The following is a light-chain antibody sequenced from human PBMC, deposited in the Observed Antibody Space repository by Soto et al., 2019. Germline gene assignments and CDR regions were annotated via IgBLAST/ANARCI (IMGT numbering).Light chain of an antibody. V-gene: IGKV3-15*01. CDR3: RQYHNWPPQYT. CDR2: GAS. J-gene: IGKJ2*01. Sequence: EIVMTQSPATLYVSPGERATLSCRASQTISSNLAWYQQKPGQSPRRLIHGASTRATGVPARFSGSGDGTSCTLTSSSLQSEDFAVYYCRQYHNWPPQYTFGQGNKLQIK. CDR1: QTISSN.